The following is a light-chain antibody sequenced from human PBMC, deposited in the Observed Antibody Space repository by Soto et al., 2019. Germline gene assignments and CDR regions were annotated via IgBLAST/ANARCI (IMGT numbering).Light chain of an antibody. Sequence: EIVMTQSPATLSVSPGERATLSCRASQSVSSNLAWYQQKPGQAPRLLIYGASTRATGIPARFSGSGSGTEFTLTISSLQSEDCAVYYWQQYNNWPPLTFGGGTKVEIK. CDR2: GAS. V-gene: IGKV3-15*01. J-gene: IGKJ4*01. CDR3: QQYNNWPPLT. CDR1: QSVSSN.